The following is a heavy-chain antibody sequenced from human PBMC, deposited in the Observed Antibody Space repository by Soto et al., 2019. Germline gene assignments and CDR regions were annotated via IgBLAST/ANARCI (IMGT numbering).Heavy chain of an antibody. CDR1: GFTFSTYG. CDR3: AKEALVDTAMDTTGVDAFDI. Sequence: QVQLVESGGGVVQPGRSLRLSCAASGFTFSTYGMHWVRQAPGKGLEWVAVIWYDGSNKDYADSVKGRFTISRDNSKNTLYLQMNSLRAEDTAVYYCAKEALVDTAMDTTGVDAFDIWAKGQWSPSLQ. V-gene: IGHV3-33*06. CDR2: IWYDGSNK. D-gene: IGHD5-18*01. J-gene: IGHJ3*02.